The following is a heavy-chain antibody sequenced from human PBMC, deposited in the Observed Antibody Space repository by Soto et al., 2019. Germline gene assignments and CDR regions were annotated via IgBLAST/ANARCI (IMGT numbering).Heavy chain of an antibody. D-gene: IGHD6-13*01. CDR1: GYNFAGYW. CDR3: ARPVAAAGTVGRIDY. J-gene: IGHJ4*02. CDR2: IYPSDSDT. Sequence: GESLKISCKGSGYNFAGYWIAWVRQMPGKGLELMGIIYPSDSDTRYRPSFQGQVTISADKSISTAYLQWSSLKASDTAMYYCARPVAAAGTVGRIDYWGQGTLVTVSS. V-gene: IGHV5-51*01.